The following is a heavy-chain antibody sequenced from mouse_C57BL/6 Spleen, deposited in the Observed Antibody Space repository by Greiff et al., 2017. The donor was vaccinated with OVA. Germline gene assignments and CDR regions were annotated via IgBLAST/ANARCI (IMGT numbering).Heavy chain of an antibody. Sequence: EVMLVESEGGLVQPGSSMKLSCTASGFTFSDYYMAWVRQVPEKGLEWVANINYDGSSTYYLDSLKSRFIISRDNAKNILYLQMSSLKSEDTATYYCARVGTTVSRYFDVWGTGTTVTVSS. J-gene: IGHJ1*03. CDR2: INYDGSST. CDR1: GFTFSDYY. CDR3: ARVGTTVSRYFDV. V-gene: IGHV5-16*01. D-gene: IGHD1-1*01.